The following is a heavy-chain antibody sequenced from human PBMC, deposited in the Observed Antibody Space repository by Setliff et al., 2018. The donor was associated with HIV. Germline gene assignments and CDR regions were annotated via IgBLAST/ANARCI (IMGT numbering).Heavy chain of an antibody. CDR2: IYYSGST. CDR1: GGSIRSGGYY. V-gene: IGHV4-30-4*01. J-gene: IGHJ4*02. D-gene: IGHD6-25*01. Sequence: SETLSLTCSVSGGSIRSGGYYWSWIRQRPGKGLEWIGYIYYSGSTYYNPSLKSRVTIFVDTSKTQFYLKLRSVTASDTAVYYCARVHEAQYGYRFDYWGQGILVTVSS. CDR3: ARVHEAQYGYRFDY.